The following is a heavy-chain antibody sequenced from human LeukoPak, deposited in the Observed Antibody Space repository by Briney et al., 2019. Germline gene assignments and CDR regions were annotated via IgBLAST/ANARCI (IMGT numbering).Heavy chain of an antibody. CDR2: ISSGSSYI. D-gene: IGHD2-21*01. CDR3: ARDSAYCGGDCYPRGLFDY. J-gene: IGHJ4*02. V-gene: IGHV3-21*01. Sequence: PGGSLRLSCAASGFTFSSYSMNWVRQAPGKGLEWVSSISSGSSYIYYAHSVKGRFTISRDNAKNSLYLQMNSLRAEDTAVSYCARDSAYCGGDCYPRGLFDYWGQGTLVTVSS. CDR1: GFTFSSYS.